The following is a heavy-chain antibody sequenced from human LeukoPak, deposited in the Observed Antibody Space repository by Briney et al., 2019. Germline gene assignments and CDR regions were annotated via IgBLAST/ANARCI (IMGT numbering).Heavy chain of an antibody. J-gene: IGHJ4*02. Sequence: RASVKVSCKASGDTFTGYYMHWVRQAPGQGLEWMGWINPNSGGTNYAQKFQGRVTMTRDTSISTAYMELSRLRSDDTAVYYCARPAGGSGYYYFDYWGQGTLVTVSS. CDR1: GDTFTGYY. CDR2: INPNSGGT. V-gene: IGHV1-2*02. D-gene: IGHD3-22*01. CDR3: ARPAGGSGYYYFDY.